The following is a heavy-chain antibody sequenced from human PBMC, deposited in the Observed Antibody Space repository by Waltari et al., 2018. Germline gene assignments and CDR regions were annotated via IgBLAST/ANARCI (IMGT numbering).Heavy chain of an antibody. CDR1: GYSLSELS. V-gene: IGHV1-24*01. Sequence: QVQLVQSGAEVRKPGASVKVSCKVSGYSLSELSMHWVRQAPGKGLGWVGGLDPEDEETVYAQKFQGRVTMTDDTSTDTAYMELSSLRSDDTAVYYCTADIMLRVFSNVWGQGTTVTVSS. J-gene: IGHJ6*02. CDR2: LDPEDEET. D-gene: IGHD3-10*01. CDR3: TADIMLRVFSNV.